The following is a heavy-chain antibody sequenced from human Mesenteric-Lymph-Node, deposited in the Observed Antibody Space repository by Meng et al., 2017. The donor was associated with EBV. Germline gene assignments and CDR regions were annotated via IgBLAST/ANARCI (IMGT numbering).Heavy chain of an antibody. J-gene: IGHJ5*02. V-gene: IGHV4-30-4*01. CDR2: IYYDGTT. Sequence: QVQLQESGPGLVKPSQTLSLTCAVSGGSISSGGYFWSWIRQPPGKGLEWIGHIYYDGTTSYNPSLKSRLTISLDTSKNQFALKLSSVTAADTALFYCARVFSNGWSIKWFDPWGQGTLVTVSS. CDR3: ARVFSNGWSIKWFDP. CDR1: GGSISSGGYF. D-gene: IGHD6-19*01.